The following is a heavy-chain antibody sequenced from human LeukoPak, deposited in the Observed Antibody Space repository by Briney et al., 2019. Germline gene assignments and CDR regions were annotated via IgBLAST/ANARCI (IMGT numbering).Heavy chain of an antibody. Sequence: PGGSLRLSCAASGFTFSSNWMHCVRHGPRGGLVWVSRITIDGSNTIYADSVKGRLPISRDNAKNTPYLQMNSLRAEDAAVYYCARGAFGSGSSVFDYWGRGTLVTVSS. J-gene: IGHJ4*02. CDR2: ITIDGSNT. CDR1: GFTFSSNW. V-gene: IGHV3-74*01. D-gene: IGHD3-10*01. CDR3: ARGAFGSGSSVFDY.